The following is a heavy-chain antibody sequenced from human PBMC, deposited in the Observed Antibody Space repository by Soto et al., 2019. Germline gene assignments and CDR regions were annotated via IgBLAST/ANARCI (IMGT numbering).Heavy chain of an antibody. CDR1: GYTFTSYG. J-gene: IGHJ5*02. V-gene: IGHV1-18*01. CDR3: ARITIFGVVIIGWFDP. D-gene: IGHD3-3*01. CDR2: ISAYNGNT. Sequence: SVKVSCKASGYTFTSYGISWVRQAPGQGLEWMGWISAYNGNTNYAQKLQGRVTMTTDTSTSTAYMELRSLRSDDTAVYYCARITIFGVVIIGWFDPWGQGTLVTVSS.